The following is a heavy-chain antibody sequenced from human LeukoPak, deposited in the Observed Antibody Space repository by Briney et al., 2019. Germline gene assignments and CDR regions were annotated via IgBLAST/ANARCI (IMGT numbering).Heavy chain of an antibody. Sequence: SETLSLTCTVSGGSISSYYWSWIRQPPGKGLEWIGYIYYSGRTNYNPSLKSRVTISVDTSKNQFSLKLSSVTAADTAVYYCARDRPGSYWGQGTLVTVSS. V-gene: IGHV4-59*01. CDR3: ARDRPGSY. D-gene: IGHD6-6*01. CDR2: IYYSGRT. CDR1: GGSISSYY. J-gene: IGHJ4*02.